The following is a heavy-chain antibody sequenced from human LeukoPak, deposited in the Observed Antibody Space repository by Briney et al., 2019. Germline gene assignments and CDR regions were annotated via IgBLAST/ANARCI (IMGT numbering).Heavy chain of an antibody. CDR1: GGSISSYY. CDR3: ARVVAAAGLGYYYYMDV. CDR2: IYYSGST. J-gene: IGHJ6*03. Sequence: PSETLSLTCTVSGGSISSYYWSWIRRPPGKGLEWIGYIYYSGSTNYNPSLKSRVTISVDTSKNQFSLKLSSVTAADTAVYYCARVVAAAGLGYYYYMDVWGKGTTVTVSS. V-gene: IGHV4-59*01. D-gene: IGHD6-13*01.